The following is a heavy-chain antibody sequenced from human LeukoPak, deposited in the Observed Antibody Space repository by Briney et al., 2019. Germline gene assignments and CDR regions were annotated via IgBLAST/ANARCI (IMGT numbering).Heavy chain of an antibody. Sequence: GRSLRLSCAASGFTFSTYAMHWVRQAPGKGLEWVAVISYGGSSENYADSVKGRFTVSRDNSKSTLYLQMNSLTPDDTSVYYCSRSPGILGTNYFDYWGQGTLVTVSS. D-gene: IGHD1-26*01. CDR3: SRSPGILGTNYFDY. J-gene: IGHJ4*02. CDR2: ISYGGSSE. V-gene: IGHV3-30*04. CDR1: GFTFSTYA.